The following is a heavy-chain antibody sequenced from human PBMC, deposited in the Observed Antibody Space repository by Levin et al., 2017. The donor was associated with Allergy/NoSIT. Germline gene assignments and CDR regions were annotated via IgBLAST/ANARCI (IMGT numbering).Heavy chain of an antibody. D-gene: IGHD3-9*01. J-gene: IGHJ5*02. CDR1: GGSFNNYY. CDR2: INHSGTT. V-gene: IGHV4-34*01. Sequence: KAGGSLRLSCAVYGGSFNNYYWSWIRQPPGKGLEWIGEINHSGTTNYNPSLKSRVTISVDTSKNQFSLKLNSVTAADTAVYYCARASYDILTGYSISSSFDPWGQGTLVTVSS. CDR3: ARASYDILTGYSISSSFDP.